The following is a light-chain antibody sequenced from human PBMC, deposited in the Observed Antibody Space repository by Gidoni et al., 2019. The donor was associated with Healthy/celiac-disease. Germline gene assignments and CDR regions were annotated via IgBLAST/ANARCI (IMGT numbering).Light chain of an antibody. V-gene: IGKV1-39*01. J-gene: IGKJ3*01. CDR2: AAS. Sequence: DIQNDQPPSSLSASVGDRVTITCRASQSISSYLNWYQQKPGKAPKLLIYAASSLQSGVPSRFSGSGSGTDFTLTISSLQPEDFATYYCQQSYSTPFTFGPGTKVDIK. CDR1: QSISSY. CDR3: QQSYSTPFT.